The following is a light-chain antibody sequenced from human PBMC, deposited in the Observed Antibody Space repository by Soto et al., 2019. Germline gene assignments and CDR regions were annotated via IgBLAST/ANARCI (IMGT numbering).Light chain of an antibody. J-gene: IGLJ3*02. CDR3: CSSVGSPNWV. CDR2: EVN. Sequence: QSALTQPASVSGSPGQSITISCTGTSSDVGSCNCVSWYQQHPGKAPTLMIYEVNKRPSGVSNRFSGSKSGNTASLTISGLWGDDWADYYCCSSVGSPNWVFGGGTMLTVL. V-gene: IGLV2-23*02. CDR1: SSDVGSCNC.